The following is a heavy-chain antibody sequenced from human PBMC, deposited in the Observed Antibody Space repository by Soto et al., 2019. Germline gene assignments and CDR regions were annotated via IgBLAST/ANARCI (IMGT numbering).Heavy chain of an antibody. V-gene: IGHV1-69*13. J-gene: IGHJ3*01. CDR2: IIPIFGTA. Sequence: SVKVSCKASGGTFSSYAISWVRQAPGQGLEWMGGIIPIFGTANYAQKFQGRVTITADESTSTAYMELSSLRSEDTAVYYCARDIVIVAKIGAYDALHLWCQGTMVTVSS. CDR3: ARDIVIVAKIGAYDALHL. CDR1: GGTFSSYA. D-gene: IGHD5-12*01.